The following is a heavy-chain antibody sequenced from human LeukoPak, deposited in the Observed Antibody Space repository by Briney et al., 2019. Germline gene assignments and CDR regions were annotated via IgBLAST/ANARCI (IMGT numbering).Heavy chain of an antibody. V-gene: IGHV3-64*02. CDR3: ARVKMGATVSDYYYYYMDV. Sequence: PGGSLRLSCAASGFTFSSYTMHWVRQAPGKRLQSVSAITSNGGYTHYADSGKGRFTISRDNSRNALFLQMGGLRIEDMAVYYCARVKMGATVSDYYYYYMDVWGKGTTVTVSS. CDR1: GFTFSSYT. J-gene: IGHJ6*03. CDR2: ITSNGGYT. D-gene: IGHD1-26*01.